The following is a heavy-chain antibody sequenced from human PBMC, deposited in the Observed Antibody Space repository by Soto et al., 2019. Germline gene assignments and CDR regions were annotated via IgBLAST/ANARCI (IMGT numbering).Heavy chain of an antibody. CDR3: VRDRRLRGQPFDI. J-gene: IGHJ3*02. D-gene: IGHD2-21*02. V-gene: IGHV3-74*03. CDR1: GFSFSSSW. Sequence: EVQLVESGGGLVQPGGSLRLSCAASGFSFSSSWMHWVRQAPGKGLVWVSRISFDGTATTSADAVKGRFIISRDNAKNTLFLQVHYLRADATAMYYCVRDRRLRGQPFDIWGQGTLVSVSS. CDR2: ISFDGTAT.